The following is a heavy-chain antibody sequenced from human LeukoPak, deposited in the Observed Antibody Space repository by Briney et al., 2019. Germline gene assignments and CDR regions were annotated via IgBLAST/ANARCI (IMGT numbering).Heavy chain of an antibody. Sequence: PGGSLRLSCAASGFTFSTYAMHWVRQGPGKGLEWVAVILYDGSNKYYADSVKGRFTISRDNSKNTLYLQMSSLNAEDTAVYYCARTTTPHYYGSGNYALGYWGQGTLVTVPS. CDR3: ARTTTPHYYGSGNYALGY. CDR2: ILYDGSNK. D-gene: IGHD3-10*01. V-gene: IGHV3-30-3*01. CDR1: GFTFSTYA. J-gene: IGHJ4*02.